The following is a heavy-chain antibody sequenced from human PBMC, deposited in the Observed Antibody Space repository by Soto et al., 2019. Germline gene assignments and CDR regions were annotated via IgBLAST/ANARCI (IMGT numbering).Heavy chain of an antibody. Sequence: PGGSLRLSCAASGFTFSNAWMSWVRQAPGKGLEWVGRIKSKTDGGTTDYAAPVKGRSTISRDDSKNTLYLQMNSLKTEDTAVYYCTAPQGDYIWGSYRYTGNAFDIWGQGTMVTVSS. CDR1: GFTFSNAW. V-gene: IGHV3-15*01. J-gene: IGHJ3*02. CDR3: TAPQGDYIWGSYRYTGNAFDI. CDR2: IKSKTDGGTT. D-gene: IGHD3-16*02.